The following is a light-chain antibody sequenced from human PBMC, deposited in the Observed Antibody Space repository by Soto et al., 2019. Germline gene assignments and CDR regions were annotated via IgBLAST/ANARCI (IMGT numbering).Light chain of an antibody. CDR3: QQLNGSPWT. Sequence: IQLTQSPSSLSASVGDRVTITCRARPAIASFLAWYQQKPGTAPKLLIYGASTLQSGVPSRFSGSRSGTDYTLTIASLQPEDFATYYCQQLNGSPWTFGQGTKVDI. CDR2: GAS. CDR1: PAIASF. V-gene: IGKV1-9*01. J-gene: IGKJ1*01.